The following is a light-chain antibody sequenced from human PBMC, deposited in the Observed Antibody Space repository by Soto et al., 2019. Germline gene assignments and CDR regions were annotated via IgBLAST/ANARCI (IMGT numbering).Light chain of an antibody. V-gene: IGLV2-14*01. J-gene: IGLJ2*01. CDR2: DVS. CDR3: SSYTSSSTLVV. Sequence: QSVLTQPASVSGSPGQSITISCTGTSSDVGGYNYVSWYQQHPGKAPKLMIYDVSNRPSGVSNRFSGSKSANTASLTISGLQDEDEADYYCSSYTSSSTLVVFGGGTKVTVL. CDR1: SSDVGGYNY.